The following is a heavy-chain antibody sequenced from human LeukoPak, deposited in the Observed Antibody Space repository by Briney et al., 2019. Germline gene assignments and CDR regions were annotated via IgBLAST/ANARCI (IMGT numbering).Heavy chain of an antibody. CDR1: GFTFSSYA. D-gene: IGHD5-24*01. Sequence: GGSLRLSCAASGFTFSSYAMHWVRQAPGKGLEWVAVISYDGSNKYYADSVKGRFTISRDNSKNTLYLQMNSLRAEDTAVYYCARDLPQRWLQFDYGMDVWGQGTTVTVPS. CDR3: ARDLPQRWLQFDYGMDV. J-gene: IGHJ6*02. V-gene: IGHV3-30-3*01. CDR2: ISYDGSNK.